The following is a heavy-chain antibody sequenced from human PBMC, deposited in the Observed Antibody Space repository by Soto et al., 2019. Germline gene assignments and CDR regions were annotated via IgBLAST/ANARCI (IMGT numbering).Heavy chain of an antibody. CDR2: INHSGST. CDR3: ARERIMITFGGVIVTTPFDY. J-gene: IGHJ4*02. CDR1: GGSFSGYY. Sequence: SETLSLTCAVYGGSFSGYYWSWIRQPPGKGLEWIGEINHSGSTNYNPSLKSRVTISVDTSKNQFSLKLSSVTAADTAVYYCARERIMITFGGVIVTTPFDYWGQGTLVTVSS. V-gene: IGHV4-34*01. D-gene: IGHD3-16*02.